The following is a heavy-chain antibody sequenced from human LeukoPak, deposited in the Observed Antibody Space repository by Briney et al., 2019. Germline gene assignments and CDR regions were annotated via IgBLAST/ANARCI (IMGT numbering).Heavy chain of an antibody. CDR2: IWYDGSNK. D-gene: IGHD6-13*01. CDR3: ARDRDSSSWFPHFDY. V-gene: IGHV3-33*01. Sequence: GGSLTLSCAASGFTFSSYGMHWVRQAPGKGLEWVADIWYDGSNKYYADSVKGRFTISRDNSKNTLYLQMNSLRAEDTAVYYCARDRDSSSWFPHFDYWGQGTLVTVSS. CDR1: GFTFSSYG. J-gene: IGHJ4*02.